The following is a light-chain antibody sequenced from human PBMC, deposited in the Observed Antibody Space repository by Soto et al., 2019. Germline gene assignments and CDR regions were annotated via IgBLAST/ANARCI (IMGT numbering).Light chain of an antibody. V-gene: IGKV3-20*01. Sequence: PGERATLSCRTSQSVSSTYLGWYQQKPGQSPRLLIYGASNRATGVPDRFSGSGSGTDFTLTISRLEPEDFAVYYCQHYDSSSTFGGWTKVEIK. CDR3: QHYDSSST. CDR2: GAS. CDR1: QSVSSTY. J-gene: IGKJ4*01.